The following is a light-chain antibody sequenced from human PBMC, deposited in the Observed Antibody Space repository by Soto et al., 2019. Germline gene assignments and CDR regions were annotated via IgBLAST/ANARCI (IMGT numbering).Light chain of an antibody. CDR2: GAS. CDR1: QSVSSSY. CDR3: QQYNNWPQT. Sequence: DIVLTQSPGSLSLSPGERATLSCRSSQSVSSSYLAWYQQKPGQAPRLIIYGASNRATGIPDRFIGSRSGTEFTLTISSLQSEDVAVYYCQQYNNWPQTLGQGTKVDI. J-gene: IGKJ1*01. V-gene: IGKV3-20*01.